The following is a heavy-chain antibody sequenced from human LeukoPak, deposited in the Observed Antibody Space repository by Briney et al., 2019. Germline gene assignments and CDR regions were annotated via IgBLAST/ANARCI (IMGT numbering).Heavy chain of an antibody. CDR3: AIRDYGDRDPFDI. Sequence: ASVKVSCKASGYTFTDYYIHWGRHAPGQGLEWMGWINPNSAATYSPQKFQGRVTMTRDTSISTAYMDLSRLRSDDTALYYCAIRDYGDRDPFDIWGQGTMVTVSS. CDR1: GYTFTDYY. D-gene: IGHD4-17*01. V-gene: IGHV1-2*02. CDR2: INPNSAAT. J-gene: IGHJ3*02.